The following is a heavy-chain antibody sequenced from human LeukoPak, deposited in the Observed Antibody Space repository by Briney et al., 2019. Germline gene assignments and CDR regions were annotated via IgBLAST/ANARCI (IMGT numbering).Heavy chain of an antibody. CDR2: IKEDGSVK. Sequence: GGSLRLSCTASGFTFSSRWMTWVRQPPGKGLEWVANIKEDGSVKYYVDSVKGRFTISRDNTENVLYLQMNSLRADDTAVYFCARDSTWLLDYWGQGTLITVSS. CDR1: GFTFSSRW. D-gene: IGHD6-19*01. CDR3: ARDSTWLLDY. J-gene: IGHJ4*02. V-gene: IGHV3-7*03.